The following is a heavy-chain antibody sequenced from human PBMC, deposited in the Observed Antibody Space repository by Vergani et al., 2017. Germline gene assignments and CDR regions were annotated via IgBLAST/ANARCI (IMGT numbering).Heavy chain of an antibody. CDR1: GFTVSSNY. Sequence: EVQLVESGGGLVQPGGSLRLSCAASGFTVSSNYMSWVRQAPGKGLEWVSVIYSGGSTYYADSVKGRFTISRDNSKNTLYLQMNSLRAEATAVYYCASRELTYYEFWSGYSDSYYYGMDVWGQGTTVTVSS. CDR2: IYSGGST. CDR3: ASRELTYYEFWSGYSDSYYYGMDV. J-gene: IGHJ6*02. V-gene: IGHV3-66*01. D-gene: IGHD3-3*01.